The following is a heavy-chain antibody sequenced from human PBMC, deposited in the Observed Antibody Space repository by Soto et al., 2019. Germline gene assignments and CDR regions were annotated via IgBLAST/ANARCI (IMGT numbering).Heavy chain of an antibody. D-gene: IGHD3-3*01. J-gene: IGHJ5*02. CDR3: AKARYYDFWSGLTFDP. CDR2: ISYDGSNK. V-gene: IGHV3-30*18. CDR1: GFTFSSYG. Sequence: QVQLVESGGGVVQPGRYLRLSCAASGFTFSSYGMHWVRQAPGKGLEWVAVISYDGSNKYYADSVKGRFTISRDNSKNTLYLQMNSLRAEDTAVYYCAKARYYDFWSGLTFDPWGQGTLVTVSS.